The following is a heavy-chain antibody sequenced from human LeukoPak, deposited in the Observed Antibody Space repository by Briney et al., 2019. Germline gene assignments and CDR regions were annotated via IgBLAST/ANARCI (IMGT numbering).Heavy chain of an antibody. D-gene: IGHD2-2*01. CDR1: GYTFTSYG. V-gene: IGHV1-18*01. CDR3: ARDPVVPAASWFDP. J-gene: IGHJ5*02. Sequence: ASVKVSCKASGYTFTSYGISWVRRAPGQGLEWMGWISAYNGNTNYAQKLQGRVTMTTDTSTSTAYMELRSLRSDDTAVYYCARDPVVPAASWFDPWGQGTLVTVSS. CDR2: ISAYNGNT.